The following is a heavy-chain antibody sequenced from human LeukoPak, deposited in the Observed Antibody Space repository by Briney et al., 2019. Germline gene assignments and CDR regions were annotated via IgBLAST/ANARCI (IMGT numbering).Heavy chain of an antibody. CDR3: SRAVAARPTYDFDY. CDR1: GGSISSHF. V-gene: IGHV4-59*11. Sequence: KASETLSLTCTVSGGSISSHFWTWIRQPPGKGLEWVGYIYYSGSINYNPSLKSRVTISVDTYKNQFSLKQSSVTAADTVVYCWSRAVAARPTYDFDYWGQGTRVTVSS. D-gene: IGHD6-6*01. CDR2: IYYSGSI. J-gene: IGHJ4*02.